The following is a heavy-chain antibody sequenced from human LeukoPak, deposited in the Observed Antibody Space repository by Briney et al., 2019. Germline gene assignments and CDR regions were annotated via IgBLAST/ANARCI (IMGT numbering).Heavy chain of an antibody. CDR2: VSPADSDT. J-gene: IGHJ1*01. CDR1: GYSFTSYW. CDR3: ATVPRIPAVGNTEYFQY. V-gene: IGHV5-51*01. D-gene: IGHD6-13*01. Sequence: GESLKISCKGSGYSFTSYWTAWVRQMPGKGLEWMGIVSPADSDTRYSPSFQGQVTISVDKSISTAYLQWSSLQASDTAMYYCATVPRIPAVGNTEYFQYWGQGTLVTVSS.